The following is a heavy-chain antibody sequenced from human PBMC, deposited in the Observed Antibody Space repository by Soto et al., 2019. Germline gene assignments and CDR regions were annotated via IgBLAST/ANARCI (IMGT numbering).Heavy chain of an antibody. J-gene: IGHJ5*02. Sequence: QVQLVQSGAEVKKPGSSVKVSCKASGGTFSSYAISWVRQAPGQGLEWMGGIIPIFGTANYAQKFQGRVTITPDESTITAYMELSSLRSEDTDVYYCARGAPIMVRGVIIAWNWFDPWGQGTLVTVSS. CDR3: ARGAPIMVRGVIIAWNWFDP. D-gene: IGHD3-10*01. CDR2: IIPIFGTA. CDR1: GGTFSSYA. V-gene: IGHV1-69*01.